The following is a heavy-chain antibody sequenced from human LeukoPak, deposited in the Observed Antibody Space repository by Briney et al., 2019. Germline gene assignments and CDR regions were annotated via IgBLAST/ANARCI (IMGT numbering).Heavy chain of an antibody. D-gene: IGHD5-12*01. V-gene: IGHV3-23*01. CDR1: RFTFSNFA. CDR2: ISGSGGST. Sequence: GGSLRLSCAASRFTFSNFAMSWVRQAPGKGLEWVSAISGSGGSTYYADSVKGRFTISRDNSKNALFLQMNSLRAEDTAVYYCATDLLSSVTQVATINRRAFDIWGQGTMVTVSS. CDR3: ATDLLSSVTQVATINRRAFDI. J-gene: IGHJ3*02.